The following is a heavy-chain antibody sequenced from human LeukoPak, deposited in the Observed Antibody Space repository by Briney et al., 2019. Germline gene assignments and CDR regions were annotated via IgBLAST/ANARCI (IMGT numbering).Heavy chain of an antibody. CDR1: GGSISSYY. V-gene: IGHV4-59*01. CDR3: ARGVGYGSPYYFDY. CDR2: ISYSGST. J-gene: IGHJ4*02. D-gene: IGHD3-10*01. Sequence: KPSETLSLTCAVSGGSISSYYWSWIRQPPGKGLEWIGYISYSGSTNYNPSLKSRVTISLDTSKNQFSLKLSSVTAADTAVYYCARGVGYGSPYYFDYWGQGTLVTVSS.